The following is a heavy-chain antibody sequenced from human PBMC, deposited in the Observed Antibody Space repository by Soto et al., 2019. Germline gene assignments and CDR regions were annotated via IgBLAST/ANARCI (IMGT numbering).Heavy chain of an antibody. CDR3: ARRADSGSPYYYSYGMDV. V-gene: IGHV5-10-1*01. Sequence: PXESLRISCRGSGYNLTSYWIFWVRLVPGKGLEWMGEIDPSDSYTYYSPSFQGHVTISADKSISTAYLQWGSLKASDTAMYYCARRADSGSPYYYSYGMDVWGQGTTVTVYS. CDR1: GYNLTSYW. D-gene: IGHD3-10*01. CDR2: IDPSDSYT. J-gene: IGHJ6*02.